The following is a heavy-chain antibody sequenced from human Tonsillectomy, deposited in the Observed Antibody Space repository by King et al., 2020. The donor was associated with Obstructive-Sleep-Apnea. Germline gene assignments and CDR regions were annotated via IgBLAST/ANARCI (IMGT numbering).Heavy chain of an antibody. D-gene: IGHD4-17*01. Sequence: QLVQSGAEVKKPGSSVKVSCKASGGTFSSYAISWVRQAPGQGLEWMGGIIPILGIANYAQKFQGRATITADKSTSTAYMELSSLRSEDTAVYYCARHTVTKTTTYFDYWGQGTLVTVSS. CDR2: IIPILGIA. J-gene: IGHJ4*02. V-gene: IGHV1-69*04. CDR1: GGTFSSYA. CDR3: ARHTVTKTTTYFDY.